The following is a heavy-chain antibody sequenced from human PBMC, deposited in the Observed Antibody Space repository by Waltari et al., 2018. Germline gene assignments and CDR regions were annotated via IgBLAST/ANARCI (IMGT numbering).Heavy chain of an antibody. V-gene: IGHV1-69*12. Sequence: QVQLVQSGAEVKKPGSSVKVSCKASGGTFSAYAISGVRKAPGQGLELMGGIIPLFGTANYAQKCQGRVTITADESTSTAYMELSILRSEDTAVYYCASSGSGSYYTFSYWGQGTLATVSS. CDR3: ASSGSGSYYTFSY. J-gene: IGHJ4*02. D-gene: IGHD3-10*01. CDR1: GGTFSAYA. CDR2: IIPLFGTA.